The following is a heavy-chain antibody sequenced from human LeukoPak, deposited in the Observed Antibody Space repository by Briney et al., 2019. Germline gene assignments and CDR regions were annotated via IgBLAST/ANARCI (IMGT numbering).Heavy chain of an antibody. D-gene: IGHD4-23*01. Sequence: GGSLRLSCAASGFTLSSFWMSWVRQAPGKGLAPVANRKQDRSEKYYGDAVKGRLTISRDNAKNSLYLQMNTLRGEDTAVYYCARAVVTLLFDYWGQGALVAVSS. J-gene: IGHJ4*02. CDR1: GFTLSSFW. CDR2: RKQDRSEK. V-gene: IGHV3-7*01. CDR3: ARAVVTLLFDY.